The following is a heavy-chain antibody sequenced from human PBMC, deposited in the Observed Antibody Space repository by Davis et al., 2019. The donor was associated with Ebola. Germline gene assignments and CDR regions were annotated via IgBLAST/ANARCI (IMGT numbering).Heavy chain of an antibody. V-gene: IGHV4-39*01. CDR2: IYHSGST. Sequence: MPSETLSLTCTVSGGSISSSSYYWGWIRQPPGKGLEWIGSIYHSGSTYYNPSLKSRVTISVDTSKNQFSLKLSSVTAADTAVYYCAALDTTLNDYGMDVWGQGTTVTVSS. CDR3: AALDTTLNDYGMDV. J-gene: IGHJ6*02. D-gene: IGHD5-18*01. CDR1: GGSISSSSYY.